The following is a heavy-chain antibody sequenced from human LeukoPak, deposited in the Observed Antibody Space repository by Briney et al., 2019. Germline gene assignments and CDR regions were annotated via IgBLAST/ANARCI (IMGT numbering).Heavy chain of an antibody. CDR3: ARDRAIPKADVFDI. V-gene: IGHV1-46*01. CDR1: GYTFTSYY. Sequence: ASVKVSCKASGYTFTSYYMHWVRQAPGQGLEWMGIINPSGGSTSYAQKFQGRVTMTTDTSTSTAYMELRSLRSDDTAVYYCARDRAIPKADVFDIWGQGTMVTVSS. CDR2: INPSGGST. J-gene: IGHJ3*02.